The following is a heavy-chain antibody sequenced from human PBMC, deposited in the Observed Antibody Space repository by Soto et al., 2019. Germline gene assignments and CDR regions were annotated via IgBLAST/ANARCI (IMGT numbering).Heavy chain of an antibody. Sequence: LRLSCAASGFIFSSYGMHWVRQAPGKGLEWVAVIWYDGSNKNYADSVKGRFTITRGNSKNTLYLQMNSLRAEDTAVYYCASSICWGQGTLVTVYS. CDR1: GFIFSSYG. V-gene: IGHV3-33*01. CDR3: ASSIC. CDR2: IWYDGSNK. J-gene: IGHJ4*02.